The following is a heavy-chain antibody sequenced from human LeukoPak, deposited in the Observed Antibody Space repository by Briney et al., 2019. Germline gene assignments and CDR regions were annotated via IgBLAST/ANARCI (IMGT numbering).Heavy chain of an antibody. J-gene: IGHJ4*02. Sequence: GRSLRLSCAASGFTFSSYAMHWVRQAPGKGLEWGAVISYDGSNKYYADSVKGRFTISRDNSKNTLYLQMNGLRAEDTAVYYCAREMGGNALDYWGQGTLVTVSS. CDR1: GFTFSSYA. CDR2: ISYDGSNK. D-gene: IGHD4-23*01. CDR3: AREMGGNALDY. V-gene: IGHV3-30*04.